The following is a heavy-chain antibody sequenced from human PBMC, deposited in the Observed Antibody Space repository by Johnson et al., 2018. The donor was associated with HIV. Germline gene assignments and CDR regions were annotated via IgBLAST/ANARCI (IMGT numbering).Heavy chain of an antibody. V-gene: IGHV3-30*01. CDR2: ISYDGIKT. D-gene: IGHD5-18*01. J-gene: IGHJ3*02. CDR1: GFTFSSYP. CDR3: ARLPSGYSRDSFNI. Sequence: VQLVESGGGVVHPGRSLGLSCAASGFTFSSYPLHWVRQAPGKGLEWVAFISYDGIKTYYADSVKGRFTVSRDNSKNTLYLQMNNLRADDTAVYYCARLPSGYSRDSFNIWGQGTMVTVSS.